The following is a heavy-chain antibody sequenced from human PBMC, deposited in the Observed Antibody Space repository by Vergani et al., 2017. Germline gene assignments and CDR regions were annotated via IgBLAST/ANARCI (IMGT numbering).Heavy chain of an antibody. J-gene: IGHJ4*02. CDR2: FYTGGGT. Sequence: QVQLEESVPGLVKPSETLSLTCTVSGGSFNTYYWSWIRQSPGKRLEWIGRFYTGGGTNYNPSLKSRVTMSVDTSKNQFSLKLSSVTAADTAVYYCAREYSSSVGFLAYWGQGTLVTVSS. CDR1: GGSFNTYY. CDR3: AREYSSSVGFLAY. D-gene: IGHD6-6*01. V-gene: IGHV4-4*07.